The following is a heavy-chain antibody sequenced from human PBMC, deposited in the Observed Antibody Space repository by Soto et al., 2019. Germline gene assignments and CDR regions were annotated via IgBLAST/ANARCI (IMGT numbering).Heavy chain of an antibody. CDR3: ARSISPDYGDYVGYWYFDL. Sequence: GGSLRLSCAASGFTFSSYDMHWVRQATGKGLEWVSAIGTAGDTYYPGSVKGRFTISRENAKNSLYLQMNSLRAGDTAVYYCARSISPDYGDYVGYWYFDLWGRGTLVTVSS. J-gene: IGHJ2*01. CDR2: IGTAGDT. CDR1: GFTFSSYD. D-gene: IGHD4-17*01. V-gene: IGHV3-13*01.